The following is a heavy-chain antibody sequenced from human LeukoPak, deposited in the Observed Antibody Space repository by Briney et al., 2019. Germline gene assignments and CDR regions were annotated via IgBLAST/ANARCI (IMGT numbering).Heavy chain of an antibody. Sequence: PGGSLRLSCAASGFTFSDYWMQWVRQAPGKGLEWVANINNQGSGYALADAVKVQFTISRASAKNSLSLQMNMLRREATAVADCTRGDPDYWGQGTLVTASS. CDR1: GFTFSDYW. V-gene: IGHV3-7*01. D-gene: IGHD2-21*02. CDR3: TRGDPDY. J-gene: IGHJ4*02. CDR2: INNQGSGY.